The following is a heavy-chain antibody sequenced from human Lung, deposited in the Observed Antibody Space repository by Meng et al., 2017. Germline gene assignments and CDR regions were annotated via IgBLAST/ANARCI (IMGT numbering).Heavy chain of an antibody. V-gene: IGHV1-2*06. J-gene: IGHJ4*02. CDR3: ARGPGAVRSPYYFDY. Sequence: QVQLVQSGAEVKKPGASVKVSCKASGYSFTGYYMHWVRQGPGQGLEWMGRFNPNSGDTRYAQKFQGRVTMTRDTAISTAYMELSSLIFDDTAVYYCARGPGAVRSPYYFDYWGQGTLVTVSS. CDR2: FNPNSGDT. D-gene: IGHD2-15*01. CDR1: GYSFTGYY.